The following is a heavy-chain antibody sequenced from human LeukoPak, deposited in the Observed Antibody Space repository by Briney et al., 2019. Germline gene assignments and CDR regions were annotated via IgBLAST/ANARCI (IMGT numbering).Heavy chain of an antibody. CDR2: IIPIFGTA. CDR1: GGTFSSYA. D-gene: IGHD4-17*01. CDR3: ARGLAPETHSVTRNWFDP. V-gene: IGHV1-69*05. Sequence: ASVKVSCKASGGTFSSYAISWVRQAPGQGLEWMGGIIPIFGTANYAQKFQGRVTITTDESTSTAYMELSSLRSEDTAVCYCARGLAPETHSVTRNWFDPWGQGTLVTVSS. J-gene: IGHJ5*02.